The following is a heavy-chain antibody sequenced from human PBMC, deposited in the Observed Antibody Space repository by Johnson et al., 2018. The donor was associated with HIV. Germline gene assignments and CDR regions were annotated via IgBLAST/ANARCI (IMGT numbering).Heavy chain of an antibody. Sequence: QVQLVESGGGVVQPGRSLRVSCAASGFTFSSYGMHWVRQAPGKGLEWVAVTSNDGSNKYYAYSVKGRFTIYRDNFKNTLYLQMNGLRPEDTAVYYCAKEDPWRRAFDIWGQGTVVTVSS. J-gene: IGHJ3*02. D-gene: IGHD1-1*01. CDR1: GFTFSSYG. CDR3: AKEDPWRRAFDI. V-gene: IGHV3-30*18. CDR2: TSNDGSNK.